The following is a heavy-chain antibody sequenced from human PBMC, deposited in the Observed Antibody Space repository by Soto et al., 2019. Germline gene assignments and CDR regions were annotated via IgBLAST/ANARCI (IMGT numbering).Heavy chain of an antibody. J-gene: IGHJ5*02. CDR3: ARVPTP. CDR1: GGSISSSSYY. Sequence: SETLSLTCTVSGGSISSSSYYWGWIRQPPGKGLEWIGEIYHSGSTYYNPSLKSRATISVDRSKNQFSLKLSSVTAADTAVYYCARVPTPWGQGTLVTVSS. CDR2: IYHSGST. V-gene: IGHV4-39*07.